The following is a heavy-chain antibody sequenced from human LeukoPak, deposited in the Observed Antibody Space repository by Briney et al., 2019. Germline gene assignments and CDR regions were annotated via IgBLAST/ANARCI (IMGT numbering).Heavy chain of an antibody. CDR3: AKDPAITMVRGAFNWFDP. J-gene: IGHJ5*02. Sequence: GGSLRLSCAASGFTFSSYAMSWVRQAPGKGLEWVSAISGSGGSTYYADSVKGRFTISRDNSKDTLYLQVNSLRAEDTAVYYCAKDPAITMVRGAFNWFDPWGQGTLVTVSS. CDR2: ISGSGGST. D-gene: IGHD3-10*01. CDR1: GFTFSSYA. V-gene: IGHV3-23*01.